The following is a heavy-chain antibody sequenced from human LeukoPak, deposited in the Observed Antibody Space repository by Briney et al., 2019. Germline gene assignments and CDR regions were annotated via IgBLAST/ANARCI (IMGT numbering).Heavy chain of an antibody. V-gene: IGHV1-8*01. J-gene: IGHJ4*02. D-gene: IGHD6-19*01. CDR2: MNPNSGNT. CDR1: GYTFTSYD. CDR3: ARGRGWYGLFDY. Sequence: ASVKVSCKASGYTFTSYDINWVRQATGQGLEWMGWMNPNSGNTGYAQKFQGRVTMTRNTSISTAYMELSSLRSEDTAVYYCARGRGWYGLFDYWGQGTLVTVSS.